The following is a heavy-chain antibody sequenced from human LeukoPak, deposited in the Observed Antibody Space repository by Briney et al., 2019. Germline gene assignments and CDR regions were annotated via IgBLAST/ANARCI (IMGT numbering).Heavy chain of an antibody. CDR2: ISGDEIWT. CDR3: VLERDSILNFDY. D-gene: IGHD3-22*01. V-gene: IGHV3-74*01. Sequence: GGSLRLSCAASGFTLSNHWMHWVRQAPGKGLVWVSRISGDEIWTSYADSVKGRFIISRDNAKDTLYLQMNSLRTEDTAVYYCVLERDSILNFDYWGQGTLVTVSS. CDR1: GFTLSNHW. J-gene: IGHJ4*02.